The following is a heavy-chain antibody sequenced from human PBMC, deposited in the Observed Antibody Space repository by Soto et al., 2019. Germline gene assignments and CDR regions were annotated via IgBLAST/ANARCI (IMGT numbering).Heavy chain of an antibody. J-gene: IGHJ3*02. CDR2: ISAYNGNT. D-gene: IGHD4-17*01. Sequence: ASVKVSCKASGYTFTSNGISWVRQAPGQGLEWMGWISAYNGNTNYAQKLQGRVTMTTDTSTSTAYMELRSLRSDDTAVYYCARIPTVTTFFAFDIWGQGTMVTVSS. CDR3: ARIPTVTTFFAFDI. CDR1: GYTFTSNG. V-gene: IGHV1-18*04.